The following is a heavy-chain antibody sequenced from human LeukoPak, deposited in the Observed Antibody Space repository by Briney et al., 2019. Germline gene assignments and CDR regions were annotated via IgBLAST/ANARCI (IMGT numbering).Heavy chain of an antibody. CDR2: IWYDGSNK. Sequence: PGGSLRLSCAASGFTFSSYGMHWVRQAPGKGLEWVAVIWYDGSNKYYADSVKGRFTISRDNPKNTLYLQMNSLRAEDTAVYYCARGLYGDYRSYYFDYWGQGTLVTVSS. V-gene: IGHV3-33*01. CDR1: GFTFSSYG. D-gene: IGHD4-17*01. CDR3: ARGLYGDYRSYYFDY. J-gene: IGHJ4*02.